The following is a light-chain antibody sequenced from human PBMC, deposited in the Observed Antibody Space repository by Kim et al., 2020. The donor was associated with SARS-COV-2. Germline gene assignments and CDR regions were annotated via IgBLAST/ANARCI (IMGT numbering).Light chain of an antibody. J-gene: IGLJ3*02. V-gene: IGLV6-57*04. CDR1: SGDIASYS. Sequence: LTQPHSVSESPGKTVTISCTRSSGDIASYSVQWYQQRPGSAPTTVIYGDNQRPSGVPDRFSGSIDSSSNSASLTISGLKTEDEADYYCQSYDSRNQVFGGGTQLTVL. CDR2: GDN. CDR3: QSYDSRNQV.